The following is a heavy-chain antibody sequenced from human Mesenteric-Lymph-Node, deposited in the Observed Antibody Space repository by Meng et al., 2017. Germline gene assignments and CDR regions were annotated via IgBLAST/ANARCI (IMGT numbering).Heavy chain of an antibody. CDR1: GYTFTSYA. D-gene: IGHD2-21*01. J-gene: IGHJ4*02. CDR3: ARGAITDRTHPPAWDH. V-gene: IGHV1-3*01. Sequence: ASVKVSCKASGYTFTSYAMHWVRQAPGQRLEWMGWINAGNGNTKYSQKFQGRVTITRDTSASTAYMELSSLRSEDTAVYYCARGAITDRTHPPAWDHWGQGTLVTVSS. CDR2: INAGNGNT.